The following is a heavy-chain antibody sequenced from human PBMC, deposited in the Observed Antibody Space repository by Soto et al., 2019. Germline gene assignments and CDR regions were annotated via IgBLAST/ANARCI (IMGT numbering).Heavy chain of an antibody. D-gene: IGHD4-17*01. J-gene: IGHJ3*02. Sequence: GPTSLNPTQSLPINCTFSGFSLSNNANYVSWIRQPPGKALEWLERMDWDDDKYYSKAMKTRLTISKDNSKNHVVLTMTNMDSVDTATYYCARKANTVMLYAFDIWAQGKMLTVSS. V-gene: IGHV2-70*11. CDR3: ARKANTVMLYAFDI. CDR1: GFSLSNNANY. CDR2: MDWDDDK.